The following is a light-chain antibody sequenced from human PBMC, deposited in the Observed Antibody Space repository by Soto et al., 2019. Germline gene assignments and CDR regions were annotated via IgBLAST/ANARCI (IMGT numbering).Light chain of an antibody. CDR1: SSDVGSYNL. Sequence: QSALTQPASVSGSPGQSITISCTGTSSDVGSYNLVSWYQQHPGKAPKLMIYEGSKRPSGVSNRFSGSKSGNTASLTISGLQAEDEADYYCCSYAGSSTFEFGGGTKLNVL. V-gene: IGLV2-23*03. J-gene: IGLJ2*01. CDR3: CSYAGSSTFE. CDR2: EGS.